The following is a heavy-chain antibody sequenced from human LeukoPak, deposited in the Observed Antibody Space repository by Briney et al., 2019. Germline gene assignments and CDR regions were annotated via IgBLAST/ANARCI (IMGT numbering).Heavy chain of an antibody. J-gene: IGHJ4*02. CDR1: GFSFEDYG. D-gene: IGHD1-26*01. V-gene: IGHV3-43*02. CDR3: AKTRRSGTEYGDFDH. Sequence: GGSLRLSCAASGFSFEDYGMHWVRQAPGKGLEWVSLIHRDGRTAYYAESVRGRFAISRDNSRRSLYLQINNLRTEGSALYHCAKTRRSGTEYGDFDHWGQGTLVTVSS. CDR2: IHRDGRTA.